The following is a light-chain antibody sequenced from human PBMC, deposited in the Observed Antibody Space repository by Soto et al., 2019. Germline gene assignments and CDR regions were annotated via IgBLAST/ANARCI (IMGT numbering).Light chain of an antibody. Sequence: SVLTQPPPASGSPGQSVTISCTGTSSDVGGYNYVSWYQQHPGKAPKLMIYEVSKRPSGVPDRFSGSKSGNTASLTVSGLQAEDEADYYCSSYAGSEEVFGTGTKVTVL. V-gene: IGLV2-8*01. CDR3: SSYAGSEEV. CDR1: SSDVGGYNY. CDR2: EVS. J-gene: IGLJ1*01.